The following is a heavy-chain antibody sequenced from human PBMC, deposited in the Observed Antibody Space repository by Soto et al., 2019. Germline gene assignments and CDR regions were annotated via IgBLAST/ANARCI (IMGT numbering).Heavy chain of an antibody. J-gene: IGHJ3*01. D-gene: IGHD2-2*01. Sequence: PSETLSLTCTVSGGSISSYYWSWIRQPPGKGLEWIGYIYYSGSTNYNPSLKSRVTISVDTSKNQFSLKLSSVTAADTAVYYCARVWGGGYCSSTSCAAFDFWGKGTRVT. CDR3: ARVWGGGYCSSTSCAAFDF. V-gene: IGHV4-59*01. CDR1: GGSISSYY. CDR2: IYYSGST.